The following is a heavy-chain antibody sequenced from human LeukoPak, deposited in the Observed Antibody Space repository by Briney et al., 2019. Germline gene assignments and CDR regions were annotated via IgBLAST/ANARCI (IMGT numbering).Heavy chain of an antibody. CDR2: IYNSGST. J-gene: IGHJ4*02. V-gene: IGHV4-39*01. Sequence: SETLSLTCTVSSGSFSSSRYYWGWIRQPPGKGLQWIGTIYNSGSTYYNPSLKSRVTMSLDTSKNQLSLKLGSVTAADTAVYYCARNPFGYCSGGSCSRDFDYWGQGTLVTVSS. D-gene: IGHD2-15*01. CDR1: SGSFSSSRYY. CDR3: ARNPFGYCSGGSCSRDFDY.